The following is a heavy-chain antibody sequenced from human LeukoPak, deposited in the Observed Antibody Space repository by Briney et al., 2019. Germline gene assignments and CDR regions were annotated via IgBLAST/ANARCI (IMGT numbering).Heavy chain of an antibody. CDR2: INAGKGNT. CDR1: GGTFSSYA. J-gene: IGHJ6*02. CDR3: ARGSCSSTSCFMDV. Sequence: ASVKVSCKASGGTFSSYAISWVRQAPGQRLEWMGWINAGKGNTKYSQKLQGRVTITGDTSASTAYMELSSLRSEDTAVYYCARGSCSSTSCFMDVWGQETTVTVSS. D-gene: IGHD2-2*01. V-gene: IGHV1-3*01.